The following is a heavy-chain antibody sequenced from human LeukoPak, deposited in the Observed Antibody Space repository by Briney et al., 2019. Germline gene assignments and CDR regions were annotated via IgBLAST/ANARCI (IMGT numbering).Heavy chain of an antibody. CDR3: ARPYYYDSRIDP. J-gene: IGHJ5*02. D-gene: IGHD3-22*01. Sequence: SETLSLTCTVSGGSISSGDYYWSWIRQPPGKGLEWIAYMYSSGSTYYNPSLKSRVTMSADTSKNQLSLKLSSVTAADTAVYYCARPYYYDSRIDPWGQGILVTVSS. CDR1: GGSISSGDYY. CDR2: MYSSGST. V-gene: IGHV4-30-4*01.